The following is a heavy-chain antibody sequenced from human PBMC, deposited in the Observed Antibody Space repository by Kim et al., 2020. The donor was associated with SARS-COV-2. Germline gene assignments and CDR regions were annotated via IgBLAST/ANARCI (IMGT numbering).Heavy chain of an antibody. V-gene: IGHV3-9*01. Sequence: GGSLRLSCAASGFTFGDYAMHWVRQAPGKGLEWVSGISWNSGSIGYADSVKGRFTISRDNAKNSLYLQMNSLRAEDTALYYCAKDMSPYVSHLFDYWGQGTLVTVSS. D-gene: IGHD2-21*01. CDR2: ISWNSGSI. CDR1: GFTFGDYA. J-gene: IGHJ4*02. CDR3: AKDMSPYVSHLFDY.